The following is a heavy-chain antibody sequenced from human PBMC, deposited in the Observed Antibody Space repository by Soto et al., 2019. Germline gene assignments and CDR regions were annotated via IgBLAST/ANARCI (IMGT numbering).Heavy chain of an antibody. CDR3: ERSPSSPDYDFWSGYYFDY. Sequence: GESLKISCAASGFTFSSYAMHWVRQAPGKGLELVAVISYDGSNKYYADSVKGRFTISRDNSKNTLYLQMNSLRAEDTAVYYCERSPSSPDYDFWSGYYFDYWGQGTLVTVFS. J-gene: IGHJ4*02. D-gene: IGHD3-3*01. CDR1: GFTFSSYA. V-gene: IGHV3-30*04. CDR2: ISYDGSNK.